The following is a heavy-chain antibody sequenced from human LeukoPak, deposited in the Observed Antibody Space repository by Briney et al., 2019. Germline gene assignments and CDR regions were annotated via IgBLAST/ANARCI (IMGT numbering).Heavy chain of an antibody. CDR2: INTDGSST. D-gene: IGHD2-21*01. CDR1: GFTFSDYW. CDR3: TRSLLGGDNF. Sequence: PGGSLRLFCAASGFTFSDYWMYWVRQVPGKGLVWVSDINTDGSSTRYADSVKGRFTVSRDNAKSTLYLQMNSLRAEDTAVYFCTRSLLGGDNFWGQGALVTVSS. J-gene: IGHJ4*02. V-gene: IGHV3-74*01.